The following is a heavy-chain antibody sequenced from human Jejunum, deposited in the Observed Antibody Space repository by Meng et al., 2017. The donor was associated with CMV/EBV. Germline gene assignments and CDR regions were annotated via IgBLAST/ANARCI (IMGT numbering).Heavy chain of an antibody. J-gene: IGHJ6*02. CDR1: GLSFSAVN. Sequence: GLSFSAVNRNWVRQAPGKGLEWVASISSTSSYIYYADSLKGRFTISRDNAKNSLYLQMNSLRAEDTAVYYCANQQPWNYYYGMEFWGQGTTVTVSS. CDR3: ANQQPWNYYYGMEF. D-gene: IGHD5-18*01. CDR2: ISSTSSYI. V-gene: IGHV3-21*01.